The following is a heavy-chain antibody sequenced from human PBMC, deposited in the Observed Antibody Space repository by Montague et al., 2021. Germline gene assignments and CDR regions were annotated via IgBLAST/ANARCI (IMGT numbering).Heavy chain of an antibody. CDR3: THGSYYGSGNYYGHFDY. Sequence: PALVKPTRTLTLTCTFSGFSLSTSGVAVGWVRQPPGKALEWLALIYWDDDKSYSPSLKSRLTITKDTSTDQVVLTVTNMDPVDTATYYCTHGSYYGSGNYYGHFDYWGQGTLVTVSS. V-gene: IGHV2-5*02. CDR2: IYWDDDK. D-gene: IGHD3-10*01. J-gene: IGHJ4*02. CDR1: GFSLSTSGVA.